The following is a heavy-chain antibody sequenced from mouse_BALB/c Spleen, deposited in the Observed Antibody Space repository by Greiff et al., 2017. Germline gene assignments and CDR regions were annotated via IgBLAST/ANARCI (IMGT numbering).Heavy chain of an antibody. CDR3: TRSGDYDVPFAY. J-gene: IGHJ3*01. Sequence: EVQLQQSGTVLARPGASVKMSCKASGYSFTSYWMHWVKQRPGQGLEWIGAIYPGNSDTSYNQKFKGKAKLTAVTSASTAYMELSSLTNEDSAVYYCTRSGDYDVPFAYWGQGTLVTVSA. CDR1: GYSFTSYW. D-gene: IGHD2-4*01. CDR2: IYPGNSDT. V-gene: IGHV1-5*01.